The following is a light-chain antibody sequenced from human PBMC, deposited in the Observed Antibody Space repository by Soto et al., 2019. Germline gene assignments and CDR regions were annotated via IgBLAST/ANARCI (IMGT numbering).Light chain of an antibody. V-gene: IGKV1-27*01. CDR2: AAS. Sequence: DIQMTQSPSSLSASIGDRVTITCRASQDIGNSLAWFQHKPGKSPKVLIYAASSLQSWTPSRFSASGSGTDFTLTISSLQPEDVATYSCQKYHRAPRTFGQGTDVEIK. J-gene: IGKJ1*01. CDR3: QKYHRAPRT. CDR1: QDIGNS.